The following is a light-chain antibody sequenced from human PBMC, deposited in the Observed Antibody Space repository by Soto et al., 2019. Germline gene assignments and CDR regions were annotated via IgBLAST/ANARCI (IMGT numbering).Light chain of an antibody. J-gene: IGKJ5*01. CDR1: QSVSSNS. V-gene: IGKV3-20*01. CDR2: GVS. CDR3: QQYGSSPPIT. Sequence: EVVLTQSPGTLSLSAGERVTLSCRAIQSVSSNSLAWYQQKPGQAPRLLIYGVSSRATGIPDRFSGSGSGTDFTLTISRLEPEDFAVYYCQQYGSSPPITFGQGTR.